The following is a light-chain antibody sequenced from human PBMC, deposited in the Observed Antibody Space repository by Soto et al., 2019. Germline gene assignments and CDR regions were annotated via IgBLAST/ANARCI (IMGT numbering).Light chain of an antibody. V-gene: IGKV3-20*01. CDR2: VAS. Sequence: EIVLTQSPGSLSLSPGQRATLSCRASQSVDTTFFAWYQKKPGQAPRLLIYVASKRATGILDRCSGSGSGTDFTLIISRLEPEDFAVYYCQQYMSSVTFGQGTKVEIK. CDR3: QQYMSSVT. CDR1: QSVDTTF. J-gene: IGKJ1*01.